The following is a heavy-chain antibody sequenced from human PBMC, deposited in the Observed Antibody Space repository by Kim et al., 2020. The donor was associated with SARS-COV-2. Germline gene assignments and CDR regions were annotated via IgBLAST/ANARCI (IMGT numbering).Heavy chain of an antibody. Sequence: GGSLRLSCAASGFTFSSYSMNWVRQAPGKGLEWVSSISSSSSYIYYADSVKGRFTISRDNAKNSLYLQMNSLRAEDTAVYYCAREAVWGLTKDGDAFDIWGQGTMVTVSS. CDR1: GFTFSSYS. D-gene: IGHD7-27*01. J-gene: IGHJ3*02. CDR2: ISSSSSYI. CDR3: AREAVWGLTKDGDAFDI. V-gene: IGHV3-21*01.